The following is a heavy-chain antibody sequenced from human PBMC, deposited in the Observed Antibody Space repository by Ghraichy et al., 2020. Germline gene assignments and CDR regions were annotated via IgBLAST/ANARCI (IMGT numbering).Heavy chain of an antibody. D-gene: IGHD3-3*01. Sequence: SETLSLTCTVSGGSISSNSHYWDWIRQPPGKGLEWIGSIYYSGTTFYTPSLKSRLTISVDTSKNQFSLKLSSVTAADTAVYYCGRRIHWSGYWDYWGQGTLVTVSS. CDR2: IYYSGTT. CDR1: GGSISSNSHY. CDR3: GRRIHWSGYWDY. J-gene: IGHJ4*02. V-gene: IGHV4-39*01.